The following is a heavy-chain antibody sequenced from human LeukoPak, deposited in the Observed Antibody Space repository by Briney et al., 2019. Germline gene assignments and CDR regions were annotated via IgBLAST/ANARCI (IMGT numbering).Heavy chain of an antibody. J-gene: IGHJ6*02. CDR2: IIPIFGTA. Sequence: SVKVSCKASGGTFSSYAISWVRQAPGQGLEWMGGIIPIFGTANYAQKFQGRVTITADESTSTAYMELSSLRSEDTAVYYCARAPNYYGSGSYYPNYYYYYGMDVWGQGTTVTVSS. CDR1: GGTFSSYA. V-gene: IGHV1-69*13. D-gene: IGHD3-10*01. CDR3: ARAPNYYGSGSYYPNYYYYYGMDV.